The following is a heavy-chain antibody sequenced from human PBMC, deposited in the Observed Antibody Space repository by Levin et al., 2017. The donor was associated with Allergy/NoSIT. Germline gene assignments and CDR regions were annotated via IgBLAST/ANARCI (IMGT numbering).Heavy chain of an antibody. Sequence: PSQTLSLTCTVSGYSISSGYYWGWIRQPPGKGLEWIGSIYHSGSTYYNPSLKSRVTISVDTSKNQFSLKLSSVTAADTAVYYCARDIVLVPAAITFDPWGQGTLVTVSS. CDR1: GYSISSGYY. D-gene: IGHD2-2*01. V-gene: IGHV4-38-2*02. CDR2: IYHSGST. J-gene: IGHJ5*02. CDR3: ARDIVLVPAAITFDP.